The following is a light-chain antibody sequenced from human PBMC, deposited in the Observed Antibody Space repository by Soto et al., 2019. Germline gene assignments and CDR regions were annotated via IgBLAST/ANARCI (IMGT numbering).Light chain of an antibody. CDR1: QSVSSY. Sequence: EIVLTQSPATLSLSPGERATLSCRASQSVSSYLAWYQQKPGQAPRLLIYDASNRATGIPARFSGSGSGTDFTLTICSLEPEDFAVYYCQQRSNWSWTFGQGTKVEIK. J-gene: IGKJ1*01. CDR3: QQRSNWSWT. CDR2: DAS. V-gene: IGKV3-11*01.